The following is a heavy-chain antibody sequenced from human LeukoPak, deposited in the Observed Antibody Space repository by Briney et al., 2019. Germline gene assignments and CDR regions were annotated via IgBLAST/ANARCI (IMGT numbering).Heavy chain of an antibody. CDR3: ATNIWNSPGPLANFDY. D-gene: IGHD1-7*01. CDR2: ISAYNGNT. V-gene: IGHV1-18*01. CDR1: GYTFNSYG. Sequence: ASVKFSCKASGYTFNSYGISLVRQAPGQGLEWMGWISAYNGNTNYAQKLQGRVTMTSDTSTSTAYMELRSLRSDDTAVYYCATNIWNSPGPLANFDYWGQGTLVTVSS. J-gene: IGHJ4*02.